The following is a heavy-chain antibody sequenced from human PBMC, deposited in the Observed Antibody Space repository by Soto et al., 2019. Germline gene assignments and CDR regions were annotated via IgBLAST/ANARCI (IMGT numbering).Heavy chain of an antibody. CDR2: INPSGGST. D-gene: IGHD2-2*01. J-gene: IGHJ6*02. V-gene: IGHV1-46*03. Sequence: ASVKVSCKASGYTFTSYYMHWVRQAPGQGLEWMGIINPSGGSTSYAQKFQGRVTMTRDTSTSTVYMELSSLRSEDTAVYYCARVGGYCSSTSCPSDGMDVWGQGTTVTVS. CDR1: GYTFTSYY. CDR3: ARVGGYCSSTSCPSDGMDV.